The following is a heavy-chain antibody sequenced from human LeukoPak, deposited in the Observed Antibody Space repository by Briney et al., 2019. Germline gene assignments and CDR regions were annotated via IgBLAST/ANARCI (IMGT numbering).Heavy chain of an antibody. J-gene: IGHJ4*02. D-gene: IGHD5-18*01. CDR2: IYYSGNT. CDR1: GVPISSTSYY. V-gene: IGHV4-39*01. CDR3: ARYPTAMVSFDY. Sequence: SETLSLTCTVSGVPISSTSYYWCWIRQSPGKGLEWIGSIYYSGNTYYNPSLKSRVTISVDTSKNQFSLRLSFVTAADTAVYYCARYPTAMVSFDYWGQGTLVTVSS.